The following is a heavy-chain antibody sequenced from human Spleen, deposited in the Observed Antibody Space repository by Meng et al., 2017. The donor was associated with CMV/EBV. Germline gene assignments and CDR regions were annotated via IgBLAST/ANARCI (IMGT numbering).Heavy chain of an antibody. CDR3: ATPSAGVYAMIFG. V-gene: IGHV3-23*01. CDR1: GFTFNSYA. J-gene: IGHJ4*02. Sequence: GGSLRLSCAASGFTFNSYAMTWVRQAPGKGLEWVSTINDNGGRTYYADSVRGRFTISRDNSKNTLYLQMNSLRAEDTAIYYCATPSAGVYAMIFGWGQGTLVTVSS. D-gene: IGHD3/OR15-3a*01. CDR2: INDNGGRT.